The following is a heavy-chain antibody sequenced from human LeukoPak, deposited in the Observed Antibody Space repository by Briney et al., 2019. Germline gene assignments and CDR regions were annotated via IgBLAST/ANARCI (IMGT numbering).Heavy chain of an antibody. D-gene: IGHD6-13*01. Sequence: PSQTLSLTCTVSGGSISSGSYYWSWIRQPAGKGLEWIGRIYTSGSTNYNPSLKSRVTISVDTSKNQFSLKLSSVTAADTAVYYCVGSSWLHFFDYWGQGTLVTVSS. CDR1: GGSISSGSYY. J-gene: IGHJ4*02. V-gene: IGHV4-61*02. CDR2: IYTSGST. CDR3: VGSSWLHFFDY.